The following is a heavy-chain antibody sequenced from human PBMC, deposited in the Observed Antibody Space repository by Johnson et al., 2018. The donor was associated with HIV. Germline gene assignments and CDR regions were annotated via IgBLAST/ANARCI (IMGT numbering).Heavy chain of an antibody. Sequence: VKLVESGGGLIQPGGSLRLSCAASGFTVSSNYMSWVRQAPGKGLEWVSVIYSGGSTYSADSVKGRFTISRDNSKNTLYLQMNSLRAENTAVYYCARRGGVEWLPHGAFDIWGQGTMVTVSS. CDR2: IYSGGST. D-gene: IGHD3-3*01. CDR1: GFTVSSNY. CDR3: ARRGGVEWLPHGAFDI. J-gene: IGHJ3*02. V-gene: IGHV3-53*01.